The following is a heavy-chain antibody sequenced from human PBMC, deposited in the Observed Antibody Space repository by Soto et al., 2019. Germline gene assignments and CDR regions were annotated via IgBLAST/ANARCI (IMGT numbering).Heavy chain of an antibody. CDR3: ARHSFRSYYYDSTKIRWFDP. J-gene: IGHJ5*02. Sequence: PSETLSLTCTVSGGSISSSSYYWGWIRQPPGKGLEWIGSIYYSGSTYYNPSLKSRVTISIDTSKNQFSLKLSSVTAADTAVYYCARHSFRSYYYDSTKIRWFDPWGQGTLVTVSS. CDR1: GGSISSSSYY. CDR2: IYYSGST. D-gene: IGHD3-22*01. V-gene: IGHV4-39*01.